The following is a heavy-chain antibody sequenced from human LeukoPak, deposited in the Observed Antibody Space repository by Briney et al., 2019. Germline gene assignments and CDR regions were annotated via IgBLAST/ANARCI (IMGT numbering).Heavy chain of an antibody. CDR1: GFTFSSDA. D-gene: IGHD1-26*01. CDR3: ARVLKSYWAFDY. J-gene: IGHJ4*02. CDR2: ISGSGGGT. Sequence: GGSLRLSCAASGFTFSSDAMSWVRQAPGKGLEWVSSISGSGGGTYYADSVKGRFAISRDNSKNTLYLQMNSLRAEDTAVYYCARVLKSYWAFDYWGQGTLVTVSS. V-gene: IGHV3-23*01.